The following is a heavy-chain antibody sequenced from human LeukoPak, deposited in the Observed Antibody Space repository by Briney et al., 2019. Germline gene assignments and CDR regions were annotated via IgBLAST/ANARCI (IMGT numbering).Heavy chain of an antibody. Sequence: NPSETLSLTCAVYGGSFSGYYWSWIRQPPGKGLEWIGEINHSGSTNYNPSLKSRVTISVDTSKNQFSLKLSSVTAADTAVYYCARGVVAAAGTIPSNWFDPWGQGTLVTVSS. CDR3: ARGVVAAAGTIPSNWFDP. CDR1: GGSFSGYY. D-gene: IGHD6-13*01. J-gene: IGHJ5*02. CDR2: INHSGST. V-gene: IGHV4-34*01.